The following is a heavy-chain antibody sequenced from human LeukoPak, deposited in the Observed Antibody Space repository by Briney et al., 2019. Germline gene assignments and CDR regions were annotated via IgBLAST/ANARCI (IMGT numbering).Heavy chain of an antibody. CDR2: IYYSGST. J-gene: IGHJ4*02. Sequence: SETLSLTCTVSGGSISSGGYYWSWIRQHPGKGLEWIGYIYYSGSTYYNPSLKSRVTISVDTSKNRFSLKLNSVTAADTAVYYYARGPELRSTPFDYWGQGTLVTVSS. CDR3: ARGPELRSTPFDY. CDR1: GGSISSGGYY. D-gene: IGHD2-2*01. V-gene: IGHV4-31*03.